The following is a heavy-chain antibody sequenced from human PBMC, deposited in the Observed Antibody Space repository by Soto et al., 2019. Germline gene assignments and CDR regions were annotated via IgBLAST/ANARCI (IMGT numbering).Heavy chain of an antibody. J-gene: IGHJ3*02. CDR1: GGTFSSYA. CDR2: IIPIFGTA. CDR3: ARGWITMIVVVPQSEAFDI. V-gene: IGHV1-69*01. Sequence: QVQLVQSGAEVKKPGSSVKVSCQASGGTFSSYAISWVRQAPGQGLEWMGGIIPIFGTANYAKKFQGRVTSTADESTGRAYMERSSLRAEDTAVYYCARGWITMIVVVPQSEAFDILGQGTMVTVSS. D-gene: IGHD3-22*01.